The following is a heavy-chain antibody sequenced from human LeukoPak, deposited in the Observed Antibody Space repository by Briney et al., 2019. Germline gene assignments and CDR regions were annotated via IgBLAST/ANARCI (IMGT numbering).Heavy chain of an antibody. J-gene: IGHJ4*02. CDR2: MYYSGNS. CDR1: GVSVGSAGYY. CDR3: ARSQSQNGSYRYYFAY. Sequence: SETLSLTYTVSGVSVGSAGYYWTWIRQPPGKGLEWIGYMYYSGNSNYNPFLKSRVTMSLDPSKNRFSLKLSSVTAADTAVYYCARSQSQNGSYRYYFAYWGQGTLVTVSS. V-gene: IGHV4-61*08. D-gene: IGHD1-26*01.